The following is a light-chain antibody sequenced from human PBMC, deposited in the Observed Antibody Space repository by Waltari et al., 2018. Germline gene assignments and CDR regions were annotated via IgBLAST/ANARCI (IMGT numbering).Light chain of an antibody. J-gene: IGKJ3*01. Sequence: EIVLTQSPATLSLSPGERATLSCKHSQSISHYLAWYQQKPGHTPRLLIFDASNRATGIPARFSGRGSGTDFTLTISSLEPEDFAVYYCQQRANSPITFGPGTTVDIK. CDR3: QQRANSPIT. CDR2: DAS. V-gene: IGKV3-11*01. CDR1: QSISHY.